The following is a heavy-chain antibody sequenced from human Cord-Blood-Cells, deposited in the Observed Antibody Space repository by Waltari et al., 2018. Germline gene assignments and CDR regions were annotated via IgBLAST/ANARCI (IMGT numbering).Heavy chain of an antibody. D-gene: IGHD4-4*01. V-gene: IGHV3-30-3*01. CDR2: ISYDGSNK. CDR1: GFTFSRYA. CDR3: ARDSAVGHSKQHGWFDP. J-gene: IGHJ5*02. Sequence: QVQLVESGGGVVQPGRSLSVACADSGFTFSRYALHWVRQAPGKGLEWVAVISYDGSNKYYADSVKGRFTISRDNSKNTLYLQMNSLRAEDTAVYYCARDSAVGHSKQHGWFDPWGQGTLVTVSS.